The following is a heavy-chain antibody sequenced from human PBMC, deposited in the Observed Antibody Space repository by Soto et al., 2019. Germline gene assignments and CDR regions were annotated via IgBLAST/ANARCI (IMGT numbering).Heavy chain of an antibody. CDR1: GGTFSSYA. J-gene: IGHJ4*02. CDR2: IIPIFGTA. CDR3: ARDDPIAVAGTED. D-gene: IGHD6-19*01. Sequence: SGKVSCKASGGTFSSYAISWVRQAPGQGLEWMGGIIPIFGTANYAQKFQGRVTITADESTSTAYMELSSLRSEDTAVYYCARDDPIAVAGTEDWGQGTLVTVSS. V-gene: IGHV1-69*13.